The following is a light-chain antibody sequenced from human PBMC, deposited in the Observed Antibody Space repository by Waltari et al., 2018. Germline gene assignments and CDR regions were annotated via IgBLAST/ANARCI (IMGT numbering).Light chain of an antibody. CDR2: DVT. CDR3: CSYAGSYTWV. CDR1: TNDLGSYNY. V-gene: IGLV2-11*01. J-gene: IGLJ3*02. Sequence: SALTQPRSVSGSAGQSVTISCTGTTNDLGSYNYVSWYQQHPGKAPKLIILDVTKRPSGVPDRLSGSKSGNTASLTISGLRAEDEAEYYCCSYAGSYTWVFGGGTKLTVV.